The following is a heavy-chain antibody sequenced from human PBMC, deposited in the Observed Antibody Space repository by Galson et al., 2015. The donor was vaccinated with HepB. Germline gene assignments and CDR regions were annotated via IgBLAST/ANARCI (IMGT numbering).Heavy chain of an antibody. Sequence: SLRLSCAASGFTFGDTAMTWVRQAPGKGLEWVSGITSRGDNTFYTDSVKGRFSISRDNSKNMLFLQMSSLRAADTAVYYCARGSDSSSSFGYWGQGTLVTVSS. J-gene: IGHJ4*02. D-gene: IGHD6-13*01. CDR2: ITSRGDNT. CDR3: ARGSDSSSSFGY. V-gene: IGHV3-23*01. CDR1: GFTFGDTA.